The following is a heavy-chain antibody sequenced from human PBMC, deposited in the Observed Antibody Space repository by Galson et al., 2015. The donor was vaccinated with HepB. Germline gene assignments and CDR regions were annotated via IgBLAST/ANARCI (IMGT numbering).Heavy chain of an antibody. J-gene: IGHJ3*01. CDR1: GYNFNTYW. CDR2: IDPSDSYT. D-gene: IGHD2/OR15-2a*01. V-gene: IGHV5-10-1*01. Sequence: QSGAEVKKPGESLRISCKGSGYNFNTYWITWVRQMPGKGLEWMGMIDPSDSYTNYSPSFQGHVTISADKSFRTAYLQWSSLKASDSAIYYCARHVGRGRVLWAFDFWGQGTIVTVSS. CDR3: ARHVGRGRVLWAFDF.